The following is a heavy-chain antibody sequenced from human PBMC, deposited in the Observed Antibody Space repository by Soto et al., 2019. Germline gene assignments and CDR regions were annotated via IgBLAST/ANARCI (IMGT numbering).Heavy chain of an antibody. J-gene: IGHJ5*02. Sequence: EVQLLESGGGLVQPGGSLSLSCAASGFTFSSYAMSWVRQAPGKGLEWVSAISGSGGSTYYADSVKGRFTISRDNAKNTLYLQMNSLRAEDTAVYYCAKDLKREGWFDPWGQGTLVTVSS. V-gene: IGHV3-23*01. CDR3: AKDLKREGWFDP. CDR2: ISGSGGST. CDR1: GFTFSSYA.